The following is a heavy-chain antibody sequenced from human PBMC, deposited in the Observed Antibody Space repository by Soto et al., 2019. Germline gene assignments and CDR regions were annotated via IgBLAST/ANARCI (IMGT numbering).Heavy chain of an antibody. CDR2: IWYDGSNK. CDR3: AREQVGASAY. V-gene: IGHV3-33*01. J-gene: IGHJ4*02. CDR1: GFTFSSYG. D-gene: IGHD1-26*01. Sequence: QVQLVESGGGVVQPGRSLRLSCAASGFTFSSYGMHWVRQAPGKGLEWVAVIWYDGSNKYYADSVKGRFTISRDNSKNTLDLQMNSRRAEDTAVYYCAREQVGASAYWGQGTLVTVSS.